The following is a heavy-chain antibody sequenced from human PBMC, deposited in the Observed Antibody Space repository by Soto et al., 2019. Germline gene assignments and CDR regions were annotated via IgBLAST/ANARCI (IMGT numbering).Heavy chain of an antibody. CDR2: INPNGGST. D-gene: IGHD2-21*01. CDR3: ARSLLQGDC. J-gene: IGHJ4*02. CDR1: GYTFIHYY. V-gene: IGHV1-46*01. Sequence: QVQLVQSGAEVKKPGASVKISCKASGYTFIHYYIHWVRQAPGQGLEWMAIINPNGGSTNYAQKFQGRVTVTSDTSTTTVSMELNSLESDDTAVYFCARSLLQGDCWGQGTLVNVSS.